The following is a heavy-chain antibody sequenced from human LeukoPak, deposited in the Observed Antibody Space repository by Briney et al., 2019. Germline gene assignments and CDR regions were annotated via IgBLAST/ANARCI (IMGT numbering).Heavy chain of an antibody. V-gene: IGHV4-39*07. J-gene: IGHJ4*02. CDR1: GGSISSSSYY. D-gene: IGHD6-13*01. CDR2: TYYSGST. CDR3: ARATYRAAGPFDY. Sequence: SETLSLTCTVSGGSISSSSYYWGWIRQPPGKGLEWIGSTYYSGSTYYNPSLKSRVTISVDTSKNQFSLKLSSVTAADTAVYYCARATYRAAGPFDYWGQGTLVTVSS.